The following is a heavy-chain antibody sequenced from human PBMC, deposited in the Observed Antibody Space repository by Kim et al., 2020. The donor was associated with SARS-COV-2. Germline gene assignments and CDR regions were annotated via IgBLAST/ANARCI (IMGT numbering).Heavy chain of an antibody. CDR2: FDPEDGET. D-gene: IGHD3-22*01. J-gene: IGHJ4*02. V-gene: IGHV1-24*01. Sequence: ASVKVSCKVSGYTLTELSMHWVRQAPGKGLEWMGGFDPEDGETIYAQKFQGRVTMTEDTSTDTAYMELSSLRSEDTAVYYCATGYDSSGYYYFDYWGQGTLVTVSS. CDR1: GYTLTELS. CDR3: ATGYDSSGYYYFDY.